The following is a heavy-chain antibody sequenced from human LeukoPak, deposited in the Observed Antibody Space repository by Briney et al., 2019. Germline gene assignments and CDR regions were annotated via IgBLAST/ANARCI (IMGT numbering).Heavy chain of an antibody. J-gene: IGHJ4*02. Sequence: PGGSLRLSCAASGFTFSSYAMHWVRQAPGKGLEYVSAISSNGGSTYYANSVKGRFTISRDNSKNTLYLQMGSLRAEDMAVYYCAREPGYYFDYWGQGTLVTVSS. CDR3: AREPGYYFDY. CDR2: ISSNGGST. CDR1: GFTFSSYA. V-gene: IGHV3-64*01. D-gene: IGHD3-9*01.